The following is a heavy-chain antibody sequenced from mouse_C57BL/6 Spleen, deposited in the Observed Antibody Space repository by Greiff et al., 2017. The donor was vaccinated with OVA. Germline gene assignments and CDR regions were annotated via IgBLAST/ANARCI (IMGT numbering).Heavy chain of an antibody. D-gene: IGHD4-1*01. CDR3: ARTGKGGNWVFDY. CDR1: GYTFTSYW. V-gene: IGHV1-50*01. Sequence: QVQLQQPGAELVKPGASVKLSCKASGYTFTSYWMQWVKQRPGQGLEWIGEIDPSDSYTNYNQKFKGKATLTVDTSSSTAYMQLSSLTSEDSAVYYCARTGKGGNWVFDYWGQGTTLTVSS. CDR2: IDPSDSYT. J-gene: IGHJ2*01.